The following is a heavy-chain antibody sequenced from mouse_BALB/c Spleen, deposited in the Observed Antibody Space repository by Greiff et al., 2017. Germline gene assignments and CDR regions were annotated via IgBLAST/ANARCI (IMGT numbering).Heavy chain of an antibody. D-gene: IGHD2-1*01. CDR3: ARSGGNYAWFAY. V-gene: IGHV1S137*01. Sequence: VQLQQSGAELVRPGVSVKISCKGSGYTFTDYAMHWVKQSHAKSLEWIGVISTYYGDASYNQKFKGKATMTVDKSSSTAYMELARLTSEDSAIYFCARSGGNYAWFAYWGQGTLVTVSA. CDR2: ISTYYGDA. CDR1: GYTFTDYA. J-gene: IGHJ3*01.